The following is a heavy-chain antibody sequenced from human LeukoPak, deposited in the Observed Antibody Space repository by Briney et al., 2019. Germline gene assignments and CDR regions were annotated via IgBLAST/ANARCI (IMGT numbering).Heavy chain of an antibody. CDR2: ISTTSSYI. CDR3: ARGLCGGDCYSD. D-gene: IGHD2-21*02. V-gene: IGHV3-21*01. CDR1: GFTFSTYH. J-gene: IGHJ4*02. Sequence: GGSLRPSCAASGFTFSTYHMNWVRQAPGKGLEWVSSISTTSSYIYYSDSARGRFTISRDNAKNSLYLQMNSLRAEDTAVYYCARGLCGGDCYSDWGPGTLVTVSS.